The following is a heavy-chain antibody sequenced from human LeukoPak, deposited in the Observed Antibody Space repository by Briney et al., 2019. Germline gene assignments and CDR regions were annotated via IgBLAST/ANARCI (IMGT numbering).Heavy chain of an antibody. D-gene: IGHD1-26*01. CDR3: ARVGSGSYWFDY. Sequence: GGSLRLSCAASGFTFSTYSMNWVRQAPGKRLEWVSSIRSSSSYKYYTDSAKGRFTISRDDAKNSLYLQMNSLRGEDTAVYYCARVGSGSYWFDYWGQGTLVTVSS. CDR1: GFTFSTYS. V-gene: IGHV3-21*01. CDR2: IRSSSSYK. J-gene: IGHJ5*01.